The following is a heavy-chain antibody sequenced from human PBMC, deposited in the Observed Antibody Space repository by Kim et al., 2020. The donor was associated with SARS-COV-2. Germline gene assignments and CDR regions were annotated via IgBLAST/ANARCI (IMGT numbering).Heavy chain of an antibody. CDR3: ATFYYYGSGSYYYYYGMDV. CDR2: IYTSGST. D-gene: IGHD3-10*01. J-gene: IGHJ6*02. Sequence: SETLSLTCTVSGGSISSGSYYWSWIRQPAGKGLEWIGRIYTSGSTNYNPSLKSRVTISVDTSKNQFSLKLSSVTAADTAVYYCATFYYYGSGSYYYYYGMDVWGQGTTVTVSS. CDR1: GGSISSGSYY. V-gene: IGHV4-61*02.